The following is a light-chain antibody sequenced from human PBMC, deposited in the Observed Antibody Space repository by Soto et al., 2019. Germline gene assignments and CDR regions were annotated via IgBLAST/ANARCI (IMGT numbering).Light chain of an antibody. CDR3: QAWDSSTAPV. Sequence: SYELTQPPSVPVSPGQTASITCSGDKLGDKYACWYQQKPGQSPVLVIYQDSKRPSGIPERFSGSNSGNTATLTISGTQAMDEADYYCQAWDSSTAPVFGTGTKLTVL. V-gene: IGLV3-1*01. CDR2: QDS. J-gene: IGLJ1*01. CDR1: KLGDKY.